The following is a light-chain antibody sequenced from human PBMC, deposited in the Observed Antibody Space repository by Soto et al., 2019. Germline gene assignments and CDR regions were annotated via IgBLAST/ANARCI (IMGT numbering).Light chain of an antibody. CDR3: RSYTCSNTRV. CDR1: SSDGGGYNY. CDR2: EVS. Sequence: QAALTQPASVSRSPGQSITISCTGTSSDGGGYNYVSWYQQDPGKAPKLMIYEVSNRPSGVSNSFSGSKSGNTASLTISGLQAEDEADYDCRSYTCSNTRVLGTATKVTVL. V-gene: IGLV2-14*01. J-gene: IGLJ1*01.